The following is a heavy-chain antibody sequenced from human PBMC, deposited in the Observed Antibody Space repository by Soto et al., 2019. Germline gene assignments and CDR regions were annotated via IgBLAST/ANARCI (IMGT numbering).Heavy chain of an antibody. V-gene: IGHV3-7*01. CDR2: IKQDGSEK. Sequence: PGGSLRLSCAASGFTFSSYWVSWVRQAPGKGLEWVANIKQDGSEKYYVDSVKGRFTISRDNAKNSLYLQMNSLRAEDTAVYYCASGHYDFWSGYAHAFDIWGQGTMVTV. CDR3: ASGHYDFWSGYAHAFDI. J-gene: IGHJ3*02. CDR1: GFTFSSYW. D-gene: IGHD3-3*01.